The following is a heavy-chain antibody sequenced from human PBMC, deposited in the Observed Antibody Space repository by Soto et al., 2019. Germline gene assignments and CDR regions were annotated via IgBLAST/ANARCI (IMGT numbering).Heavy chain of an antibody. D-gene: IGHD6-19*01. J-gene: IGHJ6*02. CDR2: IIPIFGTA. V-gene: IGHV1-69*01. CDR1: GGTFSSYA. CDR3: ARAPRGGWPNYYYYYCMDV. Sequence: QVQLVQSGAEVKKPGSSVKVSCKASGGTFSSYAISWVRQAPGQGLEWMGGIIPIFGTANYAQKFQGRVTITADESTSTAYMELSSLRSEDTAVYYCARAPRGGWPNYYYYYCMDVWGQGTTVTVSS.